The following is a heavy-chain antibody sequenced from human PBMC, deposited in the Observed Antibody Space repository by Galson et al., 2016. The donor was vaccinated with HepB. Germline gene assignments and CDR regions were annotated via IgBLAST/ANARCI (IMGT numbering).Heavy chain of an antibody. J-gene: IGHJ4*02. CDR1: GFTFSSYA. D-gene: IGHD2-2*01. CDR3: ARASWSTTTRFDY. V-gene: IGHV3-23*01. CDR2: ITAGGGAT. Sequence: SLRLSCAASGFTFSSYALSWVRQAPGKGLEWVSSITAGGGATYYADSVKGRFTISGDYSKNTLCLQMNSLRAEDTAVYYCARASWSTTTRFDYWGQGTPVTVSS.